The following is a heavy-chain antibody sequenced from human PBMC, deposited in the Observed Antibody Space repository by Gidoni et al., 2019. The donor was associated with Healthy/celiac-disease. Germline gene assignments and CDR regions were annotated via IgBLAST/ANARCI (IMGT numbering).Heavy chain of an antibody. CDR2: MSWNSGSI. D-gene: IGHD5-18*01. J-gene: IGHJ4*02. Sequence: EVQLVESGGGLVQPGRSLRLSCAASGFTFDDYAMHWVRQAPGKGLEWVSGMSWNSGSIGYADSVKGRFTISRDNAKNSMYLQMNSLRAEDTALYYCALTRPGYSYGPATFDYWGQGTLVTVSS. V-gene: IGHV3-9*01. CDR3: ALTRPGYSYGPATFDY. CDR1: GFTFDDYA.